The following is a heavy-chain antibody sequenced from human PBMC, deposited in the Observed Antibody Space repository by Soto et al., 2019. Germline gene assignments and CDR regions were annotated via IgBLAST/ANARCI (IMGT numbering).Heavy chain of an antibody. CDR1: GFTFSSYA. CDR2: ISGSGGST. CDR3: AKLEGVTIDV. Sequence: GGSLRLSCAASGFTFSSYAISCVRQAPGKGLEWVSAISGSGGSTYYADSVKGRFTISRDNSKNTLYLQMNSLRAEDTAVYYCAKLEGVTIDVWGKGTTVTVSS. V-gene: IGHV3-23*01. D-gene: IGHD1-1*01. J-gene: IGHJ6*04.